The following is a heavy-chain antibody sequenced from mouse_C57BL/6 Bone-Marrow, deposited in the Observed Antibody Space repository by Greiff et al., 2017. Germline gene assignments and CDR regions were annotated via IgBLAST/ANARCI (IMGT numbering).Heavy chain of an antibody. J-gene: IGHJ4*01. CDR2: IRYSGST. D-gene: IGHD2-1*01. CDR3: ARGLLWSLYARDD. V-gene: IGHV3-8*01. CDR1: GSSITSDY. Sequence: VKLQESGPGLAKPSQTLSLTCSVTGSSITSDYWNWIRKFPGNKLDYMWYIRYSGSTYSNPSLTSPLSITRDTSKNQYYLQLNSVTTEDTATYYCARGLLWSLYARDDWGQGTSVTVSS.